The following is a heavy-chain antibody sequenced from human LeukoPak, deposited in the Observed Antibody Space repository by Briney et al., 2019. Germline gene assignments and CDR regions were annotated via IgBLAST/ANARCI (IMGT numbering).Heavy chain of an antibody. CDR3: VKLKYYYDSSGYYGGFDY. CDR2: ISGSGDST. D-gene: IGHD3-22*01. J-gene: IGHJ4*02. V-gene: IGHV3-23*01. Sequence: PGGSLRLSCAASGFTFSSYAMSWVRQAPGKGLEWVSAISGSGDSTYYADSVKGRFTISRDNSKNTLYLQMNSLRAEDTAVYYCVKLKYYYDSSGYYGGFDYWGQGTLVTVSS. CDR1: GFTFSSYA.